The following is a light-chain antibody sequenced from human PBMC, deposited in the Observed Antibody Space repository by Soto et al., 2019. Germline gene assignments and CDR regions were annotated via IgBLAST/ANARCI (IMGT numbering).Light chain of an antibody. Sequence: EIVITQSPATLSVSPGERATLSCRASQGIKDYVAWFQQKPGQAPRLLIYGASTRATAIPARLSGSGSGTEFTLSISSLQSEDFAVYYCQQYNTWPRTFGQGTK. J-gene: IGKJ1*01. CDR3: QQYNTWPRT. V-gene: IGKV3-15*01. CDR2: GAS. CDR1: QGIKDY.